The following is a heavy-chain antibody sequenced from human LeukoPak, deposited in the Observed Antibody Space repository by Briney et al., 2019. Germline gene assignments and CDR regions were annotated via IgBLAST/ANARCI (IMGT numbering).Heavy chain of an antibody. CDR3: TTDFSPPITRVRGVN. CDR1: GFTFTNAW. V-gene: IGHV3-15*01. D-gene: IGHD3-10*01. CDR2: IKSKADGGTT. Sequence: KPGGSLRLSCAASGFTFTNAWMNWVRQAPGKGLEWVGRIKSKADGGTTDYAAPVKGRFTISRDDSKNTLYLQMKSLKTEDTAVYYCTTDFSPPITRVRGVNWGQGTLLTVSS. J-gene: IGHJ4*02.